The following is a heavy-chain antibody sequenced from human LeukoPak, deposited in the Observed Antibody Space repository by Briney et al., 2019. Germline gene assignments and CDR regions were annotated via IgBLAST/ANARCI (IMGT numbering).Heavy chain of an antibody. D-gene: IGHD3-16*01. CDR3: ATGNTNYDYVWGSEYFDY. CDR2: ISRSSSYI. Sequence: PGGSLRLSCAASGFTFSSYSMNWVRQAPGKGLEWVSSISRSSSYIYYADSVKGRFTISRDNAKNTLYLQMNSLRAEDTAVYYCATGNTNYDYVWGSEYFDYWGQGTLVTVSS. J-gene: IGHJ4*02. CDR1: GFTFSSYS. V-gene: IGHV3-21*01.